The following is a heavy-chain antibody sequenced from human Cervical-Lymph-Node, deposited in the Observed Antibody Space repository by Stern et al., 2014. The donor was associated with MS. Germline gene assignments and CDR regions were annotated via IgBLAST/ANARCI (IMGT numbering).Heavy chain of an antibody. Sequence: VQLVESGPGLVKPSETLSLTCTVSGGSISSYYWSWIRQPPGKGLEWIGYIYYSGSTNSNPSLKSRVTISVDTSKNQFSLKLSSVTAADTAVYYCARGYGGNPIDYWGQGTLVTVSS. J-gene: IGHJ4*02. CDR2: IYYSGST. V-gene: IGHV4-59*01. D-gene: IGHD4-23*01. CDR1: GGSISSYY. CDR3: ARGYGGNPIDY.